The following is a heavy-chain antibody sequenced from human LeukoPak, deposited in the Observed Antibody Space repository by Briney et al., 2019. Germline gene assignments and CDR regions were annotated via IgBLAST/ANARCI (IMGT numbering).Heavy chain of an antibody. J-gene: IGHJ4*02. Sequence: GGSLRLSCAASGFTFSSYSMNWVRQAPGKGLEWVSYISSSSSTIYYADSVKGRFTISRDNAKNSLYLQMNSLRAEDTAVYYCAREVRFLSFDYWRQGTLVTVSS. D-gene: IGHD3-3*01. CDR2: ISSSSSTI. CDR3: AREVRFLSFDY. CDR1: GFTFSSYS. V-gene: IGHV3-48*01.